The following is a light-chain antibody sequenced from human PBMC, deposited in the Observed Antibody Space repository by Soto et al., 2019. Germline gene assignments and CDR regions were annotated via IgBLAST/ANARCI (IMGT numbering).Light chain of an antibody. CDR3: LQHSSFPWT. J-gene: IGKJ1*01. CDR1: QGIRND. Sequence: DIQMTQSPSSLSASVGDRDTITCRASQGIRNDLTWYQQKPGKAPKRLIYAASSLQSGVPSRFSGSGSGTEFTLTISSLQPEDFATYYCLQHSSFPWTFGQGTKVEFK. V-gene: IGKV1-17*01. CDR2: AAS.